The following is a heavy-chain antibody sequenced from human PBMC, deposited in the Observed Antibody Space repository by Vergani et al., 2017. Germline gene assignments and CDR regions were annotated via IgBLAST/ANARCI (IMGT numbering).Heavy chain of an antibody. J-gene: IGHJ6*03. D-gene: IGHD6-13*01. V-gene: IGHV5-51*03. CDR1: GYSFTSYW. Sequence: EVQLVQSGAEVKKPGESLKISCKGSGYSFTSYWIGWVRQMPGKGLEWMGIIYPGDSDTRYSPSFQGQVTISADKSISTAYLQWSSLRSEDTAVYYCASVVGSAGGAAAGTPSRFGYYYYYMDVWGKGTTVTVSS. CDR3: ASVVGSAGGAAAGTPSRFGYYYYYMDV. CDR2: IYPGDSDT.